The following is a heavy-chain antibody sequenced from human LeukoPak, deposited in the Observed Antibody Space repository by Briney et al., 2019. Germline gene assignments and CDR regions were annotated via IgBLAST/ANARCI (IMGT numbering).Heavy chain of an antibody. CDR3: ARGTGYSGYESDY. D-gene: IGHD5-12*01. Sequence: SETLSLTCTVSGGSISSYYWSWIRQPPGKGLEWIGYIYYSGSTNYNPSLKSRVTISVDTSKNQFSLKLSSVTAADTAVYYCARGTGYSGYESDYWGQGTLVTVSS. J-gene: IGHJ4*02. CDR2: IYYSGST. CDR1: GGSISSYY. V-gene: IGHV4-59*01.